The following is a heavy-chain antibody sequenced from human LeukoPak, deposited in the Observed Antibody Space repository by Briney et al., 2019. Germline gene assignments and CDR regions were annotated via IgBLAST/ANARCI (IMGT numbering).Heavy chain of an antibody. CDR3: ARGGITMVRGVTSYYYYYGMDV. D-gene: IGHD3-10*01. CDR2: IYYSGST. V-gene: IGHV4-59*01. CDR1: GGSISSYC. J-gene: IGHJ6*04. Sequence: PSETLSLTCTVSGGSISSYCWSWIRQPPGKGLEWIGYIYYSGSTNYNPSLKSRVTISVDTSKNQVSLKLSSVTAADTAVYYCARGGITMVRGVTSYYYYYGMDVWGKGTTVTVSS.